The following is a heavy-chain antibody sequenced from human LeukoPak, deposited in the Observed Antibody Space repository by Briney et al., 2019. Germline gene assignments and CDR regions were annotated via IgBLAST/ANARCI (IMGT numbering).Heavy chain of an antibody. D-gene: IGHD2-15*01. J-gene: IGHJ1*01. CDR3: AREAPGVYCSGGSCYSGSEYFQH. Sequence: ASVKVSCKASGYTFTGYYMHWVRQAPGQGLEWMGWINPNSGGTNYAQKFQGRVTMTRDTSISTAYMELSRLRSDDTAVYYCAREAPGVYCSGGSCYSGSEYFQHWGQGTLVTVS. V-gene: IGHV1-2*02. CDR1: GYTFTGYY. CDR2: INPNSGGT.